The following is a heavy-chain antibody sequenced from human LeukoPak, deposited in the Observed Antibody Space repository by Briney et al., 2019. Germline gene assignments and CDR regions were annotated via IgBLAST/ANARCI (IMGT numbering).Heavy chain of an antibody. V-gene: IGHV4-39*07. CDR1: GDSISSSSYY. J-gene: IGHJ4*02. Sequence: PSETLSLTCTVSGDSISSSSYYWGWIRQPPGKGLEWIGSIYYSGSTYYNPSLKSRVTISIDMSKNQFSLRLNSVTAADTAVYFCARDNWSSVNWGQGTLVTVSS. CDR3: ARDNWSSVN. D-gene: IGHD1-1*01. CDR2: IYYSGST.